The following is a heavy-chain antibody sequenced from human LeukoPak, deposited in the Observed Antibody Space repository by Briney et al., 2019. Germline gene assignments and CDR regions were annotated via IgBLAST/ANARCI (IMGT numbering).Heavy chain of an antibody. CDR1: GFTFSSYA. CDR2: ISGSGGST. V-gene: IGHV3-23*01. D-gene: IGHD6-6*01. Sequence: PGGSLRLSCAASGFTFSSYAMSWVRQAPGKGLEWVSAISGSGGSTYYADSVKGRFTISRDNSKNTLYLQMNSLRAEDTAVYYCAKASSWGSNIVAHFDYWGQGTLVTVSS. J-gene: IGHJ4*02. CDR3: AKASSWGSNIVAHFDY.